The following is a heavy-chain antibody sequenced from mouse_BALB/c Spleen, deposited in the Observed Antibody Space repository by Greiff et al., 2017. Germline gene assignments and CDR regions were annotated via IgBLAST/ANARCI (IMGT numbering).Heavy chain of an antibody. Sequence: EVQRVESGGGLVKPGGSLKLSCAASGFTFSDYYMYWVRQTPEKRLEWVATISDGGSYTYYPDSVKGRFTISRDNAKNNLYLQMSSLKSEDTAMYYCARALYDGYYLAWFAYWGQGTLVTVSA. J-gene: IGHJ3*01. CDR1: GFTFSDYY. V-gene: IGHV5-4*02. CDR2: ISDGGSYT. CDR3: ARALYDGYYLAWFAY. D-gene: IGHD2-3*01.